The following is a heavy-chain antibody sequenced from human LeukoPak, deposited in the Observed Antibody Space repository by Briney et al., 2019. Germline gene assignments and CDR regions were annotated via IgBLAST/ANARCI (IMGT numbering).Heavy chain of an antibody. V-gene: IGHV3-11*01. J-gene: IGHJ4*02. CDR2: ISSSGSTI. Sequence: PGGSLRLSCAASGFTFSDYYMSWIRQAPGKGLEWVSYISSSGSTIYYADSVKGRFTISRDNAKNSLYLQMNSLRAEDTAVYYCARDAKYSSSSSDYWGQGTPVTVSS. CDR3: ARDAKYSSSSSDY. D-gene: IGHD6-6*01. CDR1: GFTFSDYY.